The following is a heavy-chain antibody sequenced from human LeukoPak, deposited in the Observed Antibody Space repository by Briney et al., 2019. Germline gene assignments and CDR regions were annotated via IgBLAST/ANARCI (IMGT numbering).Heavy chain of an antibody. CDR3: VRGQGYSYGAY. V-gene: IGHV3-74*01. J-gene: IGHJ4*02. D-gene: IGHD5-18*01. CDR1: GFTFSRYW. Sequence: GGFLRLSCAASGFTFSRYWIHWVRQAPGKGLVWVSRINSDGSSTTYADSVKGRFTISRDNAKNTLYLQMNSLRAEDTAVYYCVRGQGYSYGAYWGQGTLVTVSS. CDR2: INSDGSST.